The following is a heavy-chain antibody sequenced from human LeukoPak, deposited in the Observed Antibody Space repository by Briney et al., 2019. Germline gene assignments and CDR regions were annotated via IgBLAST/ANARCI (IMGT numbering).Heavy chain of an antibody. J-gene: IGHJ4*02. Sequence: PSETLSLTCTVSGGSISSGSYYWSWIRQPAGKGLEWIGRIYTSGSTNYNPSLKSRVTISVYTSKNQFSLKLSCVTAADTAVYYCAREGPGNEPYDYVCGSYRRGGPFDYWGQGTLVTVSS. CDR2: IYTSGST. D-gene: IGHD3-16*02. CDR1: GGSISSGSYY. V-gene: IGHV4-61*02. CDR3: AREGPGNEPYDYVCGSYRRGGPFDY.